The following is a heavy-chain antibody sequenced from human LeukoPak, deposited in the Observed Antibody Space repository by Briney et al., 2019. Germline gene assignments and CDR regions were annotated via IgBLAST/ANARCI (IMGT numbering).Heavy chain of an antibody. CDR1: GGSISSGDYY. V-gene: IGHV4-30-4*01. D-gene: IGHD3-22*01. J-gene: IGHJ2*01. Sequence: SETLSLTCSVSGGSISSGDYYWPWIRQPPGKGLEWIGYIYYSGSTYYNPSLKSRVTISVDTSKNQFSLKLSSVTAADTAVYFCARGYNSDSSGYYPDWYFALWGRGTLVTVSS. CDR2: IYYSGST. CDR3: ARGYNSDSSGYYPDWYFAL.